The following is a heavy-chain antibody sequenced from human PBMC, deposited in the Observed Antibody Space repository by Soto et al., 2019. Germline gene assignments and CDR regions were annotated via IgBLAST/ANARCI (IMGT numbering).Heavy chain of an antibody. CDR1: GGTFSTYA. Sequence: QVQLVQSGAEVKKPGSSVNVPCKASGGTFSTYAISWVRQAPGQGLEWMGGIIPLFGTANYAQKFQGRVTITADESTSTAYMELSSLRSEDTAVYYCAADVGASARTFDYWGQGSLVTVSS. CDR2: IIPLFGTA. D-gene: IGHD1-26*01. J-gene: IGHJ4*02. V-gene: IGHV1-69*01. CDR3: AADVGASARTFDY.